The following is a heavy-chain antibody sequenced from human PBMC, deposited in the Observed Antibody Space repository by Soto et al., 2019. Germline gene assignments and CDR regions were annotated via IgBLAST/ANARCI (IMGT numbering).Heavy chain of an antibody. CDR2: ISDDGKTQ. CDR3: VKGGYKTGWPPFDH. J-gene: IGHJ4*01. D-gene: IGHD6-19*01. V-gene: IGHV3-30*18. CDR1: RFRFSAYG. Sequence: QVKLVESGGAVVQSGRSLRLSCTASRFRFSAYGIHWVRQAPGKGLEWVALISDDGKTQFFTDSVEGRFTISRDNSRNTLYLQMNSLRPEDTAVYYCVKGGYKTGWPPFDHWGHGTRVTVSS.